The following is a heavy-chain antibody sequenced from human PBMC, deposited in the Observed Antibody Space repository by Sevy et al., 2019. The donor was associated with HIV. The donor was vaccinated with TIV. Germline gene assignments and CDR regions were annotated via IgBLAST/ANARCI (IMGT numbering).Heavy chain of an antibody. CDR2: FDPEDGET. V-gene: IGHV1-24*01. J-gene: IGHJ4*02. D-gene: IGHD3-22*01. CDR3: ATTKDYYDSSGSPFDY. Sequence: ASVKVSCKVSGYTLTQLSMHWVRQAPGKGLEWMGSFDPEDGETLYAQKFQGRVTMTEDTSTDTAYMELRSLRSEDMAVYYCATTKDYYDSSGSPFDYWGQGTLVTVSS. CDR1: GYTLTQLS.